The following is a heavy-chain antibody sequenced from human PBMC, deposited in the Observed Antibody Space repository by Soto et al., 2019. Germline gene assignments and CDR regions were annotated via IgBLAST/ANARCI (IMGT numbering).Heavy chain of an antibody. D-gene: IGHD6-6*01. V-gene: IGHV1-58*01. CDR1: GFTFTSSA. J-gene: IGHJ2*01. CDR3: AADPLEYSSSRYWYFDL. CDR2: IVVGSGNT. Sequence: ASVKVSCKASGFTFTSSAGHWVRQALGQRLEWIGWIVVGSGNTNYAQKFQERVTITRDMSTSTDYMELSSLRSEDTAVYYCAADPLEYSSSRYWYFDLWGRGNPVTVSS.